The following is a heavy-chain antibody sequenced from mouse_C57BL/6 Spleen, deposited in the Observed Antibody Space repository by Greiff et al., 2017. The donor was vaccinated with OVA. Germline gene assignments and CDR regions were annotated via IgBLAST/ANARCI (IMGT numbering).Heavy chain of an antibody. Sequence: QVQLKQPGAELVKPGASVKMSCKASGYTFTSYWITWVKQRPGQGLEWIGDIYPGSGSTNYNEKFKSKATLTVDTSSSTAYMQLSSLTSEDSAVYYCATIYDGYDYAMDYWGQGTSVTVSS. J-gene: IGHJ4*01. CDR3: ATIYDGYDYAMDY. D-gene: IGHD2-3*01. CDR2: IYPGSGST. V-gene: IGHV1-55*01. CDR1: GYTFTSYW.